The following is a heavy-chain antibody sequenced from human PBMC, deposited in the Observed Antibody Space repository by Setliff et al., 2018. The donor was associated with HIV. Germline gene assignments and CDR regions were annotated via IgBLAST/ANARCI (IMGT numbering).Heavy chain of an antibody. CDR1: GFTFRSYE. CDR2: ISGSGDST. V-gene: IGHV3-23*01. Sequence: LRLSCEASGFTFRSYEMNWVRQAPGKGLEWVSGISGSGDSTYYAESVKGRFTISRDNSKNTMFLQMNNLRAEDTAFYYCAKDYTPTFWEYNWFDLWGQGTLVTVSS. D-gene: IGHD3-3*01. CDR3: AKDYTPTFWEYNWFDL. J-gene: IGHJ5*02.